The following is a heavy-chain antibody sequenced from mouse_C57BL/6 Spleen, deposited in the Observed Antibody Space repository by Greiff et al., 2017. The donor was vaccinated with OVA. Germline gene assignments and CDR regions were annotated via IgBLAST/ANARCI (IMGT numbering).Heavy chain of an antibody. V-gene: IGHV1-64*01. CDR1: GYTFTSYW. CDR3: ARKAGHAMDY. Sequence: QVQLQQPGAELVKPGASVKLSCKASGYTFTSYWMHWVKQRPGQGLEWIGMIHPDSGSTNYNEKFKSKATLTVDKSSSTAYMQLSSLTSEDSAVYYCARKAGHAMDYWGQGTSVTVSS. D-gene: IGHD3-2*02. CDR2: IHPDSGST. J-gene: IGHJ4*01.